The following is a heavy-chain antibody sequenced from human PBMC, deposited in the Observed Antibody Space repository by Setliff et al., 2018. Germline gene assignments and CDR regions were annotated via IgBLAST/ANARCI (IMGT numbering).Heavy chain of an antibody. V-gene: IGHV3-23*01. Sequence: PGESLKISCTTSGFTFFSYTMNWVRQAPGKGLEWVPAITDDGGTTHYAGSVKGRFTIARDNSNSTLYLQMNSLRVEDTALYYCAKSSGSSSSTNLEYLGPGTLVTVSS. CDR1: GFTFFSYT. J-gene: IGHJ4*02. CDR3: AKSSGSSSSTNLEY. D-gene: IGHD6-6*01. CDR2: ITDDGGTT.